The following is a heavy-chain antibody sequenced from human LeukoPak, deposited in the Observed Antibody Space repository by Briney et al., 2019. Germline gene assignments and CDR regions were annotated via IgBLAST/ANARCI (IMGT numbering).Heavy chain of an antibody. D-gene: IGHD2-15*01. J-gene: IGHJ4*02. Sequence: GGSLRLSCAASGFTFSSYEMHWVRQAPGKGLEWVSYISRSGGNRSYADSVKGRFTISRDNAKNSLYLQMNSLRAEDTAIYFCARDGRSCSGGSCYPHWGQGTLVTVSS. CDR3: ARDGRSCSGGSCYPH. V-gene: IGHV3-48*03. CDR1: GFTFSSYE. CDR2: ISRSGGNR.